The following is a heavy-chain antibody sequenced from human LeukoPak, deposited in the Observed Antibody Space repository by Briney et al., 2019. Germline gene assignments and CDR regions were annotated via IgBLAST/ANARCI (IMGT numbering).Heavy chain of an antibody. Sequence: PPGRSLRLSCAASGFTLISYAMHWVRQAPGKGLEWVAFIRYDGSNKYYADSVKGRFTISRDNSKNTLYLQMNSLRAEDTAVYYCAKTSFLRYFDGYWGQGTLVTVSS. CDR2: IRYDGSNK. J-gene: IGHJ4*02. V-gene: IGHV3-30*02. CDR1: GFTLISYA. D-gene: IGHD3-9*01. CDR3: AKTSFLRYFDGY.